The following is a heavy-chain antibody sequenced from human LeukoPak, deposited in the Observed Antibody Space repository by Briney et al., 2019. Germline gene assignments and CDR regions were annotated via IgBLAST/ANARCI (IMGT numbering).Heavy chain of an antibody. Sequence: GGSLRLSCAASRFIFSNYWMNWVRQAPGKGREGVAKIKQDGSEKYYVDSVKGRFTISRDNAKSSLYLQMNSLRAEDTAVYYCAREGYCTGNTCSFDYWGQGTLVTVSS. CDR2: IKQDGSEK. D-gene: IGHD2-8*02. V-gene: IGHV3-7*01. J-gene: IGHJ4*02. CDR3: AREGYCTGNTCSFDY. CDR1: RFIFSNYW.